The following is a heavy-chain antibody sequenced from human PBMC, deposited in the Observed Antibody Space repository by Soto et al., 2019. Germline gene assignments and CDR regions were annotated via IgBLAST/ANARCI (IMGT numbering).Heavy chain of an antibody. V-gene: IGHV1-8*01. CDR2: MNPNSGNT. D-gene: IGHD3-10*01. Sequence: QVQLVQSGAEVKKPGASVKVSCKASGYTFPSYDINWVRQATGQGLEWMGWMNPNSGNTGYAQKFQGRVTMTRKTSISTAYMELSSLISEDTAVYYGAREHYGNSAWFDPWCQGTLGSVSS. J-gene: IGHJ5*02. CDR1: GYTFPSYD. CDR3: AREHYGNSAWFDP.